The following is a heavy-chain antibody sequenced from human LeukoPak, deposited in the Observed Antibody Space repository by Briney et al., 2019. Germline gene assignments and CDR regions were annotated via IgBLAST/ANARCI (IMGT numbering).Heavy chain of an antibody. CDR2: IYHSGST. V-gene: IGHV4-4*02. Sequence: PSGTLSLTCAVSGGSISSSNWWSWVRQPPGKGLEWIGEIYHSGSTNYNPSLKSRVTISVDTSKNQFSLKLSSVTAADTAVYYCAREGATGKLWLTSDDAFDIWGQGTMVTVSS. CDR1: GGSISSSNW. CDR3: AREGATGKLWLTSDDAFDI. J-gene: IGHJ3*02. D-gene: IGHD3-22*01.